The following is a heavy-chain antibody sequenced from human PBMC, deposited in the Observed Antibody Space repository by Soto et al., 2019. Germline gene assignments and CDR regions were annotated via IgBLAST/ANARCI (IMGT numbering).Heavy chain of an antibody. J-gene: IGHJ4*02. D-gene: IGHD3-10*01. Sequence: VKVSCKASGYTFTGYYMHWVRQAPGQGLEWMGWINPNSGGTNYAQKFQGWVTMTRDTSISTAYMELSRLRSDDTAVYYCARVGFPRYFSGHFDYWGQGTLVTVSS. CDR3: ARVGFPRYFSGHFDY. CDR2: INPNSGGT. CDR1: GYTFTGYY. V-gene: IGHV1-2*04.